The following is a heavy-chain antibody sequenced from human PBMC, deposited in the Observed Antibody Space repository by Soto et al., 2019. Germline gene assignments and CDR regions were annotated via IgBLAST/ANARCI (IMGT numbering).Heavy chain of an antibody. CDR1: GYTFTSYY. Sequence: ASVKVSCKASGYTFTSYYMHWVRQAPGQGLEWMGIINPSGGSTSYAQKFQGRVTMTGDTSTSTVYMELSSLRSEDTAVYYCARPNTTYTYYYGMDVWGQGTTVTVSS. V-gene: IGHV1-46*01. J-gene: IGHJ6*02. CDR3: ARPNTTYTYYYGMDV. D-gene: IGHD1-26*01. CDR2: INPSGGST.